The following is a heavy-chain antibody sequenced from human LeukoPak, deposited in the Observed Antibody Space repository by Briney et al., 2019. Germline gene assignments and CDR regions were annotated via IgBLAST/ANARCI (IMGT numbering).Heavy chain of an antibody. J-gene: IGHJ4*02. V-gene: IGHV3-23*01. Sequence: GSLRLSCAASGFTFSSYAMSWVRQAPGKGLEWVSAFSGSGGSTYYADSVKGRFTISRDNSKNTLYLQMNSLRAEDTAVYYCANPVGATTALDYWGEGTLVTVSS. D-gene: IGHD1-26*01. CDR1: GFTFSSYA. CDR2: FSGSGGST. CDR3: ANPVGATTALDY.